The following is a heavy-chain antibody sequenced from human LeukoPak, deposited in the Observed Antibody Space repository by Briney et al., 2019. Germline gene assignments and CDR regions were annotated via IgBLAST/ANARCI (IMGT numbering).Heavy chain of an antibody. D-gene: IGHD3-10*01. CDR1: GFTFSAHW. V-gene: IGHV3-74*03. CDR3: ARDLIRARTFDP. Sequence: PGGSLRLSCAASGFTFSAHWMHWVRHAPGKGLEWVSRISTDGSRTTYADSVRGRFTISRDNVKNTLYLEMLSLTAEDTAVYYCARDLIRARTFDPWGQGTLVTVSS. J-gene: IGHJ5*02. CDR2: ISTDGSRT.